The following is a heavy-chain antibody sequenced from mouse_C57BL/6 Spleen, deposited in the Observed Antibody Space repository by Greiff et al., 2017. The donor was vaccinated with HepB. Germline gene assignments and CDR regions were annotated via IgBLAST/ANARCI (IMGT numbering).Heavy chain of an antibody. CDR3: AREGYGKAMDY. D-gene: IGHD1-1*01. CDR1: GFTFSDYY. J-gene: IGHJ4*01. Sequence: EVMLVESEGGLVQPGSSMKLSCTASGFTFSDYYMAWVRQVPEKGLEWVANINYDGSSTYYLDSLKSRFIISRDNAKNILYLQMSSLKSEDTATYYCAREGYGKAMDYWGQGTSVTVSS. V-gene: IGHV5-16*01. CDR2: INYDGSST.